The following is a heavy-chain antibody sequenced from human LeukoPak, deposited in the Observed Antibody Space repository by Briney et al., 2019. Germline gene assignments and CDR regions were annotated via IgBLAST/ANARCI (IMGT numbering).Heavy chain of an antibody. Sequence: PSGTLSLTCGVSGGSIDITNYWSWVRQAPGRGLEWIGEIAHDGTTNYNASLRSRVAMSFDRANNHFSLILTSVTAADTAVYYCTRENRPFCPSAHWGQGVLVTVSS. V-gene: IGHV4-4*02. CDR3: TRENRPFCPSAH. J-gene: IGHJ4*02. D-gene: IGHD2/OR15-2a*01. CDR2: IAHDGTT. CDR1: GGSIDITNY.